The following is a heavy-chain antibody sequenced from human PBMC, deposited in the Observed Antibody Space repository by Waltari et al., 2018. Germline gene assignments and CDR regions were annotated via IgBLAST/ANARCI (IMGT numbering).Heavy chain of an antibody. Sequence: QVQLQKLGAGLFKPSETLSLTCAVYGGSFSGYYWSWIRQPPGKGLEWIGEINHSGSTNYNPSLKSRVTISVDTSKNQFSLKLSSVTAADTAVYYCARAGSSGNGMDVWGQGTTVTVSS. CDR3: ARAGSSGNGMDV. CDR2: INHSGST. CDR1: GGSFSGYY. J-gene: IGHJ6*02. V-gene: IGHV4-34*01. D-gene: IGHD6-13*01.